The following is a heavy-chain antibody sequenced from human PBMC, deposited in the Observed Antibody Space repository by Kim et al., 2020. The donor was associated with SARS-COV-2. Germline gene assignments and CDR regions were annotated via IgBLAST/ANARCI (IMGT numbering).Heavy chain of an antibody. V-gene: IGHV3-7*03. D-gene: IGHD1-26*01. Sequence: GGSLRLSCAASEFIFNTYCMSWVRQAPGKGLEWVANIKKDGGETYYVDSVKGRFTISRDNAQNSLFLQMDSLKTEDTAVYYCVRGRESLDVWGQGTTVIVS. CDR2: IKKDGGET. CDR3: VRGRESLDV. CDR1: EFIFNTYC. J-gene: IGHJ6*02.